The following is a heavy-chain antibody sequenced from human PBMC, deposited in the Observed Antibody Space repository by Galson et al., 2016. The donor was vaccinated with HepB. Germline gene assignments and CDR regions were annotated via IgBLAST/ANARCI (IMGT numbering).Heavy chain of an antibody. D-gene: IGHD1-26*01. V-gene: IGHV3-48*03. J-gene: IGHJ1*01. CDR3: ARDALGTWDLTT. CDR2: ISGGGETT. CDR1: GFSFSNYE. Sequence: SLRLSCAASGFSFSNYEMNWVRQAPGKGLEWVAYISGGGETTYYADSVRGRFTISRDNARDSVFLQMTSLRVEDTARHYCARDALGTWDLTTWGQGTLVSVSS.